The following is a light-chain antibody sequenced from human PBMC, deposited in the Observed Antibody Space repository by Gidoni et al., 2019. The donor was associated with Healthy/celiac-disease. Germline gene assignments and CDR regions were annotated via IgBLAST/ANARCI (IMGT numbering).Light chain of an antibody. CDR1: QSISSW. CDR2: KAS. J-gene: IGKJ2*01. V-gene: IGKV1-5*03. Sequence: DIQMTQSPSTLSASVGDSVTITCRASQSISSWLAWYQQKTGKDPKLLIYKASSLESGVPSRFSGSGSGTEFTLTISSLQPDDFATYYCQQYNSYSRVYTFGQGTKLEIK. CDR3: QQYNSYSRVYT.